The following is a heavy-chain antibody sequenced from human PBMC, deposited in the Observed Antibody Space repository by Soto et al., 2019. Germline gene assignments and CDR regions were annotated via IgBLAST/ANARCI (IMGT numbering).Heavy chain of an antibody. V-gene: IGHV4-59*12. CDR2: IYHSGST. D-gene: IGHD3-22*01. CDR3: ARGGVDYYDSSGYYFSPYYFDY. J-gene: IGHJ4*02. CDR1: GASISSYY. Sequence: SETLSLTCTVSGASISSYYWSWIRQPPGKGLEWIGYIYHSGSTYYNPSLKSRVTISVDRSKNQFSLKLSSVTAADTAVYYCARGGVDYYDSSGYYFSPYYFDYWGQGTLVTVSS.